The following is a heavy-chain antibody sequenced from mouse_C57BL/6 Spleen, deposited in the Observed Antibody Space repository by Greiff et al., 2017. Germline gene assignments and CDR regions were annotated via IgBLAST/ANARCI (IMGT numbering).Heavy chain of an antibody. CDR1: GYTFTDYE. J-gene: IGHJ2*01. D-gene: IGHD2-10*01. V-gene: IGHV1-15*01. CDR2: IDPETGGT. CDR3: TRRTYYGKVFDY. Sequence: QVQLKQSGAELVRPGASVTLSCKASGYTFTDYEMHWVKQTPVHGLEWIGAIDPETGGTAYNQKFKGKAILTADKSSSPAYMELRSLTSEDSAVYYCTRRTYYGKVFDYWGQGTTLTVSS.